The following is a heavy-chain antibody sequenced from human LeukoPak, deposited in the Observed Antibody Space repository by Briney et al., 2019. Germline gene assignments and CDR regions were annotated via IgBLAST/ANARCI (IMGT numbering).Heavy chain of an antibody. CDR2: ISGRGGST. J-gene: IGHJ4*02. CDR3: AKASDIAGGDFDY. CDR1: GFAFSSYA. Sequence: RGSLRLSCAASGFAFSSYAMNWVRQAPGKGLEWVSFISGRGGSTYYADAVKGRFTISRDNSKNTLYLQMDSLRAEDTAVYYCAKASDIAGGDFDYWGQGTLVTVSS. V-gene: IGHV3-23*01. D-gene: IGHD1-26*01.